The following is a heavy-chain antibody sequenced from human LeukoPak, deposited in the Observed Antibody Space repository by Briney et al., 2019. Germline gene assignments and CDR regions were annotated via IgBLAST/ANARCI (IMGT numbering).Heavy chain of an antibody. V-gene: IGHV1-24*01. CDR2: FDPEDGET. Sequence: ASVKVSCKVSGYTLTELSMHWVRQAPGKGLEWMGGFDPEDGETIYAQKFQGRVTMTRDTSTTTLYMELSGLKSEDTAVYYCARDYADSSGFYDYWGQGTLVTVSS. CDR3: ARDYADSSGFYDY. J-gene: IGHJ4*02. CDR1: GYTLTELS. D-gene: IGHD3-22*01.